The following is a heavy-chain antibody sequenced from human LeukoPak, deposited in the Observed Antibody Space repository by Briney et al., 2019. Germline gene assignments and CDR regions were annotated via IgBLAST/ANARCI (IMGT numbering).Heavy chain of an antibody. CDR1: GYTFTGYY. Sequence: GASVKVSCKASGYTFTGYYMHWVRQAPGQGLEWMGWINPNSGGTNYAQKFQGRVTMTRDTSISTAYMELSSLRSEDTAVYYCARDRVGVGGNGWENWGQGTLVTVSS. D-gene: IGHD6-19*01. CDR2: INPNSGGT. J-gene: IGHJ4*02. CDR3: ARDRVGVGGNGWEN. V-gene: IGHV1-2*02.